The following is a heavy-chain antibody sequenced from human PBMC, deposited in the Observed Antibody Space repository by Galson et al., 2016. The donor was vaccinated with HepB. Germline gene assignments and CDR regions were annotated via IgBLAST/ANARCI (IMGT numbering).Heavy chain of an antibody. CDR3: AKEVVRFLHGYGMDV. D-gene: IGHD3-3*01. CDR2: IYSGGRT. J-gene: IGHJ6*02. CDR1: GFTVSSNF. V-gene: IGHV3-53*01. Sequence: SLRLSCAATGFTVSSNFIIWVRQAPGKGLEWVSVIYSGGRTYYADSVKGRFTISRDTSKNTLYLQMKSLRAEDTAVYYCAKEVVRFLHGYGMDVWGQGTTVTVSS.